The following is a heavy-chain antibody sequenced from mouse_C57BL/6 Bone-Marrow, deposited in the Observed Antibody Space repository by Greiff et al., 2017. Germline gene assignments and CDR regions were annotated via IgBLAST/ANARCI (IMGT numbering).Heavy chain of an antibody. D-gene: IGHD2-3*01. V-gene: IGHV5-4*03. J-gene: IGHJ4*01. CDR3: ARADGYPYYAMDY. Sequence: EVKLMESGGGLVKPGGSLKLSCAASGFTFSSYAMSWVRQTPEKRLEWVATISDGGSYTYYPDNVKGRFTISRDNAKNNLYLQMSHLKSEDTAMYYCARADGYPYYAMDYWGQGTSVTVSS. CDR1: GFTFSSYA. CDR2: ISDGGSYT.